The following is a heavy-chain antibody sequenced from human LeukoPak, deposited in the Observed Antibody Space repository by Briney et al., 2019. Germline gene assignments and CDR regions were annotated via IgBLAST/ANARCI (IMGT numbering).Heavy chain of an antibody. CDR1: GYTLTELS. D-gene: IGHD6-19*01. CDR3: ARDGDLDIGWLFLFDY. CDR2: FDPEDGET. V-gene: IGHV1-24*01. Sequence: ASVKVSCKVSGYTLTELSMHWVRQAPGKGLEWMGGFDPEDGETIYAQKLQGRVTMTTDTSTSTAYMELRSLRSDDTAVYYCARDGDLDIGWLFLFDYWGQGTLVTVSS. J-gene: IGHJ4*02.